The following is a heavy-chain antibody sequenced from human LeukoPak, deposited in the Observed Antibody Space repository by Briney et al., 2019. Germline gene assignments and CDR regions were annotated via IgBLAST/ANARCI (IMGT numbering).Heavy chain of an antibody. V-gene: IGHV1-69*04. Sequence: ASVKVSCKASGGTFSSYAISWVRQAPGQGLEWMGRITPILGIANYAQKFQGRVTITADKSTSTAYMELSSLRSEDTAVHYCASTGNWFDPWGQGTLVTVSS. CDR2: ITPILGIA. CDR1: GGTFSSYA. D-gene: IGHD3-10*01. CDR3: ASTGNWFDP. J-gene: IGHJ5*02.